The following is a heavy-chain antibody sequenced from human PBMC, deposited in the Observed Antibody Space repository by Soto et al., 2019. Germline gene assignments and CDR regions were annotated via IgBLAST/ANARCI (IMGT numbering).Heavy chain of an antibody. J-gene: IGHJ4*02. CDR2: LSYDGSHE. CDR1: GFTFDDFG. D-gene: IGHD3-22*01. Sequence: QVQLVESGGGVVQPGTSLKLSCAASGFTFDDFGFHWVRQAPGKGPEWVATLSYDGSHEYYADSVKGRFTISRDNSKITLYLQMNSLKTEDTAMYYCAKEMFPRTVLDSSSPWGDYWGQGTLVTVSS. CDR3: AKEMFPRTVLDSSSPWGDY. V-gene: IGHV3-30*18.